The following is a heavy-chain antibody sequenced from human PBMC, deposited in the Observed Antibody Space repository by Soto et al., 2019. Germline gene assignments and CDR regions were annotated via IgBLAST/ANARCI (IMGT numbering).Heavy chain of an antibody. CDR1: GGTFSSYA. Sequence: SVKVPCKASGGTFSSYAISWVRQAPGQGLEWMGGIIPIFGTANYAQKFQGRVTITADKSTSTAYMELSSLRSEDTAVYYCARDYDYVWGSYRPNWFDPWGQGTLVTVSS. CDR3: ARDYDYVWGSYRPNWFDP. D-gene: IGHD3-16*02. J-gene: IGHJ5*02. V-gene: IGHV1-69*06. CDR2: IIPIFGTA.